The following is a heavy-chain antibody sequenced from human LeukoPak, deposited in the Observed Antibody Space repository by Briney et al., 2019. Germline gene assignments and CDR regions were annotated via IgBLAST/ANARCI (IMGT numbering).Heavy chain of an antibody. D-gene: IGHD6-19*01. CDR2: ILGSGAST. CDR3: AKVGSSGWYSEFDY. CDR1: GFTFRSYA. Sequence: GASLRLSCAASGFTFRSYAMGWVRQAPGKGLEWVSAILGSGASTYYADSVKGRFTVSRDNSKNTLYLQMNSLRAEDTAVYYCAKVGSSGWYSEFDYWGQGTLVTVSS. J-gene: IGHJ4*02. V-gene: IGHV3-23*01.